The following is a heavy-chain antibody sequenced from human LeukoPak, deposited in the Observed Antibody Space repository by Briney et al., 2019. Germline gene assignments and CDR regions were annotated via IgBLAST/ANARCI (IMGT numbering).Heavy chain of an antibody. J-gene: IGHJ3*02. CDR3: ARDISPYYYDSSGYYYDAFDT. D-gene: IGHD3-22*01. Sequence: PGGSLRLSCAASGFTFSSYSMNWVRQAPGKGLEWVSSINSRSSYIYYADSVKGRFTISRDNAKNSLDLQMNSLRAEDTAVYYCARDISPYYYDSSGYYYDAFDTWGQGTMVTVSS. CDR2: INSRSSYI. V-gene: IGHV3-21*01. CDR1: GFTFSSYS.